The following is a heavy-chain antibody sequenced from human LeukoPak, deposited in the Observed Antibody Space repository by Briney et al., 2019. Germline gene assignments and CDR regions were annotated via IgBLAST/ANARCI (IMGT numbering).Heavy chain of an antibody. CDR2: INPSGGST. D-gene: IGHD3-10*01. J-gene: IGHJ3*02. CDR3: AREYYGSGTSSAFGI. Sequence: GASVKVFCKASGYTFTSYYMHWVRQAPGQGLEWMGIINPSGGSTSYAQKFQGRVTMTRDTSTSTVYMELSSLRSEDTAVYYCAREYYGSGTSSAFGIWGQGTMVTVSS. CDR1: GYTFTSYY. V-gene: IGHV1-46*03.